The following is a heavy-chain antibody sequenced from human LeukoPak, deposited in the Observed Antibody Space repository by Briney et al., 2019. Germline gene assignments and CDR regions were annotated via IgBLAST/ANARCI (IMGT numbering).Heavy chain of an antibody. D-gene: IGHD7-27*01. CDR3: AREDDSWGPNNLDL. CDR1: AFTFSDFS. CDR2: IDTSSSIV. V-gene: IGHV3-48*02. J-gene: IGHJ3*01. Sequence: AGSLTLSCAASAFTFSDFSMNWVRQAPGQGLEWISYIDTSSSIVYYANSVMGRFTVTRDNAKNSLYLQMNSLRDEDTAVYYCAREDDSWGPNNLDLWGQGTMVTVSS.